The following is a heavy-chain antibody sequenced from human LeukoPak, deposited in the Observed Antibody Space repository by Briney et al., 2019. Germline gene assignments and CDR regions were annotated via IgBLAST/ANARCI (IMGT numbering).Heavy chain of an antibody. J-gene: IGHJ4*02. CDR1: GYTFTGYY. CDR3: ARPTSGSYYEDYFDY. D-gene: IGHD1-26*01. Sequence: ASVKVSCKASGYTFTGYYMQWVRQAPRHRIEWMGWINTNSGGTNYARKFQGRVTMTRDTSISTAYMELSRLRSDDTAVYYCARPTSGSYYEDYFDYWGQGTLVTVSS. CDR2: INTNSGGT. V-gene: IGHV1-2*02.